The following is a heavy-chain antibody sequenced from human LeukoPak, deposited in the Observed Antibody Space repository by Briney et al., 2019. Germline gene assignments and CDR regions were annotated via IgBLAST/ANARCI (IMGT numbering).Heavy chain of an antibody. D-gene: IGHD2-15*01. CDR1: GYTFTGYY. Sequence: GASVTVSCKASGYTFTGYYMHWVRQAPGQGLEWMGRINPNSGGTNYAQKFQGRVTMARDTSISTAYMELSRLRSDDTAVYYCASILGGSPFDYWGQGTLVTVSS. V-gene: IGHV1-2*06. J-gene: IGHJ4*02. CDR2: INPNSGGT. CDR3: ASILGGSPFDY.